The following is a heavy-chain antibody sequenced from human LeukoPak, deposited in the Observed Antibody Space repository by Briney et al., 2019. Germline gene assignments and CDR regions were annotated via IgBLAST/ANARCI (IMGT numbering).Heavy chain of an antibody. V-gene: IGHV4-30-4*01. CDR1: GGSISSGEYY. J-gene: IGHJ4*02. Sequence: TSQTPSLTCTVSGGSISSGEYYWSWIRQPPGKGLEWIGYFSYTGSTYYNPSVKSRVSISVDTSKNQFSLKLTSVTAADTAVYYCARALNGYFYAFDSWGQGTLVTVSS. CDR3: ARALNGYFYAFDS. D-gene: IGHD2/OR15-2a*01. CDR2: FSYTGST.